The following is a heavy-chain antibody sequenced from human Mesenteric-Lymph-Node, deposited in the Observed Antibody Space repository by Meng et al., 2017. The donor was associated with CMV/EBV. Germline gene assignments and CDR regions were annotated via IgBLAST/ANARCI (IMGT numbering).Heavy chain of an antibody. J-gene: IGHJ5*02. CDR1: GGSISSSSYY. CDR3: ARSDYDLGRFDP. Sequence: SETLSLTCTVSGGSISSSSYYWGWIRQPPGKGLEWIGSIYYSGSTYYNPSLKSRVTISVDTSKNQLSLKLSSVTAADTAVYYCARSDYDLGRFDPWGQGTLVTVSS. V-gene: IGHV4-39*07. D-gene: IGHD3-3*01. CDR2: IYYSGST.